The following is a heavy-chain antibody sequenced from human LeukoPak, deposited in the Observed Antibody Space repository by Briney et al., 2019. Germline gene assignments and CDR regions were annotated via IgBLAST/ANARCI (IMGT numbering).Heavy chain of an antibody. V-gene: IGHV3-23*01. CDR1: GFTFSDHA. CDR2: ISGSGGST. Sequence: GGSLRLSCAASGFTFSDHAMSWVRQAPGKGLEWVSAISGSGGSTYYADSVKGRFTISRDNSKNTLYLQMNSLRAEDTAVYYCAKYPYSSSWLTSYYFDYWGQGTLVTVSS. J-gene: IGHJ4*02. CDR3: AKYPYSSSWLTSYYFDY. D-gene: IGHD6-13*01.